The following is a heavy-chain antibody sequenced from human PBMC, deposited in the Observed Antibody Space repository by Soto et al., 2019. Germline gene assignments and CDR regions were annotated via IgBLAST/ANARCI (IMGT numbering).Heavy chain of an antibody. J-gene: IGHJ6*02. V-gene: IGHV3-49*03. Sequence: GGSLRLSCTASGFTFGDYAMSWFRQAPGKGLEWVGFIRSKAYGGTTEYAASVKGRFTISRDDSKSIAYLQMNSLKTEDTAVYYCTRALYKGEVGRYSLSSIYYYYYGMDVWGQGTTVTVSS. CDR3: TRALYKGEVGRYSLSSIYYYYYGMDV. CDR1: GFTFGDYA. D-gene: IGHD5-18*01. CDR2: IRSKAYGGTT.